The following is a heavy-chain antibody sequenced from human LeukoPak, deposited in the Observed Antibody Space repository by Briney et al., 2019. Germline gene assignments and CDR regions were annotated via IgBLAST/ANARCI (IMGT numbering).Heavy chain of an antibody. CDR2: ISGSGGST. J-gene: IGHJ4*02. D-gene: IGHD6-13*01. V-gene: IGHV3-23*01. CDR1: GFTFSSYA. CDR3: AKGGDSSSWYFYFDY. Sequence: PGGSLRLSCAASGFTFSSYAMSGVRQAPGKGLEWVSAISGSGGSTYYADSVKGRFTISRDNSKNTLYLQMNSLRAEDTAVYYCAKGGDSSSWYFYFDYWGQGTLVTVSS.